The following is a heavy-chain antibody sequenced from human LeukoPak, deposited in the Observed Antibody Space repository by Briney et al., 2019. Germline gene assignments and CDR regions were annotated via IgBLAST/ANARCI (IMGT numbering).Heavy chain of an antibody. CDR3: VSLPARPIYAFDI. CDR2: ISSSGSTI. V-gene: IGHV3-11*04. D-gene: IGHD6-6*01. Sequence: GGSLRLSCAASGFTFSDYYMSWIRQAPGKGLEWVSYISSSGSTIYYADCVKGRFTISRDNAKNSLYLQMNSLRAEDTAVYYCVSLPARPIYAFDIWGQGTMVTVSS. J-gene: IGHJ3*02. CDR1: GFTFSDYY.